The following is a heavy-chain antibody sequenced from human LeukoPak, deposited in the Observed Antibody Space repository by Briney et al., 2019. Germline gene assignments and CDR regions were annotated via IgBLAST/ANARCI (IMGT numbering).Heavy chain of an antibody. CDR1: GGSISSYY. CDR2: IYTSGST. V-gene: IGHV4-4*09. Sequence: SETLSLTCTVSGGSISSYYWSWIRQPPGKGLEWIGYIYTSGSTNYNPSLKSRVTISVDTSKNQFSLKLSSVTAADTAVYYCARGSRYCSSTSCFDYWGQGTLVTVSS. J-gene: IGHJ4*02. CDR3: ARGSRYCSSTSCFDY. D-gene: IGHD2-2*01.